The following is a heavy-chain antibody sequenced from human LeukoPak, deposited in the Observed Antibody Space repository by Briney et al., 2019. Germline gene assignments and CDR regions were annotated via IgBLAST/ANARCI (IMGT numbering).Heavy chain of an antibody. CDR3: ARGGYSGSYYRFS. CDR1: GFRFSDYW. V-gene: IGHV3-74*01. J-gene: IGHJ4*02. CDR2: TSKDGSNT. D-gene: IGHD6-25*01. Sequence: GGSLRLSCAASGFRFSDYWMHWVRQGPGKGPEWLSRTSKDGSNTFYADAAKGRFTASRDNAKNTVYLQVTNVRPEDTAVYFCARGGYSGSYYRFSWGQGTLVTVAS.